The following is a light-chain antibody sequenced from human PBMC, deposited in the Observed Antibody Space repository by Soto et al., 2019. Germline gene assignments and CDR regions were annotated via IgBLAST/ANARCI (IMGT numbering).Light chain of an antibody. CDR3: AAWDDSLGGLI. V-gene: IGLV1-40*01. CDR1: SSNIGADYD. J-gene: IGLJ1*01. CDR2: GNN. Sequence: QSVLTQPPSVSGAPGQRVTISCTGSSSNIGADYDVHWYHQVPGTAPKLLIYGNNNRPSGVPDRFSASKSGTSASLAITGLQAGDEADYYCAAWDDSLGGLIFGSGTKLTVL.